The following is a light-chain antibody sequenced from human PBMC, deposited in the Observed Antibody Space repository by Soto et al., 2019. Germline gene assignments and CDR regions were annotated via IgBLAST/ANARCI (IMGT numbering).Light chain of an antibody. CDR3: GTWDSSLSAYV. J-gene: IGLJ1*01. CDR1: SSNIGSNY. Sequence: QSVLTHPPSVSAAPGQKVTISCSGSSSNIGSNYVSWYQQLPGTAPKLLIYDNNKRPSGIPDRFSGSKSGTSATLGITGLQTGDEADFYCGTWDSSLSAYVFGAGSKVTVL. CDR2: DNN. V-gene: IGLV1-51*01.